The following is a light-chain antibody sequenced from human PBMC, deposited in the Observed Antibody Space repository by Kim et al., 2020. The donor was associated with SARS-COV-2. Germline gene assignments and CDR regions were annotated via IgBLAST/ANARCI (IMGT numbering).Light chain of an antibody. V-gene: IGLV4-69*01. Sequence: VKLTCTLSRGHSSYAIAWHQQQPEKGPRYLMKLNSDGSHSKGDGIPDRFSGSSSGAERYLTISSLQSEDEADYYCQTWGTGIHWVFGGGTQLTVL. J-gene: IGLJ3*02. CDR2: LNSDGSH. CDR1: RGHSSYA. CDR3: QTWGTGIHWV.